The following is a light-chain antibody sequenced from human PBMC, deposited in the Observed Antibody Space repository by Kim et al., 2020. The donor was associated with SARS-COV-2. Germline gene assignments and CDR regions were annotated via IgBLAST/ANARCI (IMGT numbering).Light chain of an antibody. V-gene: IGLV4-69*01. Sequence: VKLTCTLSRGHSSYAIAWHQQQPEKGPRYLMKLNSDGSHSKGDGIPDRFSGSSSGAERYLTISSLQSEDEADYYCQTWGTGIHWVFGGGTQLTVL. J-gene: IGLJ3*02. CDR2: LNSDGSH. CDR1: RGHSSYA. CDR3: QTWGTGIHWV.